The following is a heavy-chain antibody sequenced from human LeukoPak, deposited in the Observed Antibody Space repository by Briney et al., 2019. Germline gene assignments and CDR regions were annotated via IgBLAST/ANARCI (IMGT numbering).Heavy chain of an antibody. CDR3: ERLYGSGSYYPNAYYYYYYYMDV. D-gene: IGHD3-10*01. V-gene: IGHV5-51*01. Sequence: GESLKISCKGSGYSFTSYWIGWVRQMPGKGLEWMGIIYPGDSDTRYSPSFQGQVTISADKSISTAYLQWSSLKASDTAMYYCERLYGSGSYYPNAYYYYYYYMDVWGKGTTVTTSS. CDR1: GYSFTSYW. CDR2: IYPGDSDT. J-gene: IGHJ6*03.